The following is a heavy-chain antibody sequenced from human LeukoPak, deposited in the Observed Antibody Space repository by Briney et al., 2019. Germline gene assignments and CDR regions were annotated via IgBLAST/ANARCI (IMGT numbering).Heavy chain of an antibody. CDR2: IKQDGSEK. Sequence: GGSLRLSCAASGFTFSSYWMSWVRQAPGKGLEWAANIKQDGSEKCSVDSVKGRFTISRDNAKNSLYLQMNSLRAEDTAVYYCARYDWGSLDYWGHGTLVTVSS. D-gene: IGHD7-27*01. CDR1: GFTFSSYW. CDR3: ARYDWGSLDY. J-gene: IGHJ4*01. V-gene: IGHV3-7*01.